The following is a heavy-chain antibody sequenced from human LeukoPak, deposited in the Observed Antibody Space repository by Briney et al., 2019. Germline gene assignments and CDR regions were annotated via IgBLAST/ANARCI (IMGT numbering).Heavy chain of an antibody. CDR1: GFTFSGYG. CDR3: ARERTSGWDAFDT. Sequence: PGGSLRLSCAASGFTFSGYGMHWVRQAPGKGLVHVSRINGDGTTTNYADSVKGRFTISRDNAKNTLYLQMNSLRAEDTAVYYCARERTSGWDAFDTWGQGTLVTVSS. V-gene: IGHV3-74*01. D-gene: IGHD6-19*01. J-gene: IGHJ5*02. CDR2: INGDGTTT.